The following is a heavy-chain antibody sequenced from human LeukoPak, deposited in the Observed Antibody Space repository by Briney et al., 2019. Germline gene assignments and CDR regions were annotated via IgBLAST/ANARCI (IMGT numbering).Heavy chain of an antibody. CDR1: GGTFSSYA. V-gene: IGHV1-69*01. Sequence: SVKVSCKASGGTFSSYAISWVRQAPGQELEWMGGIIPIFGTANYAQKFQGRVTITADESTSTAYMELSSPRSEDTAVYYCAREVPAARGLGYYFDYWGQGTLVTVSS. J-gene: IGHJ4*02. D-gene: IGHD2-2*01. CDR3: AREVPAARGLGYYFDY. CDR2: IIPIFGTA.